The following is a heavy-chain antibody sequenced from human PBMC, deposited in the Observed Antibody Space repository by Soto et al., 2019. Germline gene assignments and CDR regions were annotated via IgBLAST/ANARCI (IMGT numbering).Heavy chain of an antibody. CDR1: GFTFSSYA. Sequence: PGGSLRLSCAASGFTFSSYAMSWVRQAPGKGLEWVSAISGSGGSTYYADSVKGRFTISRDNSKNTLYLQMNSLRAEDTAVYYCAKDSYELCGDCYFLAEYFQHWGQGTLVTVSS. J-gene: IGHJ1*01. CDR2: ISGSGGST. CDR3: AKDSYELCGDCYFLAEYFQH. V-gene: IGHV3-23*01. D-gene: IGHD2-21*02.